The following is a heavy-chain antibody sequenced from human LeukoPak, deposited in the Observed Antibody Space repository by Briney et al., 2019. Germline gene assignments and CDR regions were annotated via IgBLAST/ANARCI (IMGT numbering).Heavy chain of an antibody. D-gene: IGHD5-18*01. V-gene: IGHV1-24*01. Sequence: GASVKVSCKVSGYTFTELSMHWVRQAPGKGLEWMGGFDPEDGETIYAQKFQGRVTMTEDTSTDTAYMELSSLRSEDTAVYYCATVKRYSYAKQGLSPLQNYFDYWAREPWSPSPQ. CDR3: ATVKRYSYAKQGLSPLQNYFDY. CDR1: GYTFTELS. CDR2: FDPEDGET. J-gene: IGHJ4*02.